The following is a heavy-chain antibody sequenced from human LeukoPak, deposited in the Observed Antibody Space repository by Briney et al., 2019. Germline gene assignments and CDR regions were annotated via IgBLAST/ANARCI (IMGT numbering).Heavy chain of an antibody. CDR1: GFTFSNYW. D-gene: IGHD3-10*01. CDR2: INSDGSNT. CDR3: ARESYYYDSGSSIDY. J-gene: IGHJ4*02. V-gene: IGHV3-74*01. Sequence: GRSLRLSCAASGFTFSNYWMHWVRQAPGKGLVWVSRINSDGSNTNYADFVKGRLTISRDNAKNSLYLQMNSLRADDTAVYYCARESYYYDSGSSIDYWGQGTLVTVSS.